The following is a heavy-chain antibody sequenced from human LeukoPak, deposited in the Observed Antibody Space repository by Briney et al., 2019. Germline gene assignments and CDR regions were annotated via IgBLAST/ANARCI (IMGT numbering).Heavy chain of an antibody. Sequence: ASVKVSCKASGYTFTSYGIRWVRQAPGQGLEWMGWISAYNGNTNYAQKLQGRVTMTTDTSTSTAYMELRSLRSDDTAVYYCARARVSSGWPDFDYWGQGTLVTVSS. CDR3: ARARVSSGWPDFDY. J-gene: IGHJ4*02. CDR2: ISAYNGNT. V-gene: IGHV1-18*01. D-gene: IGHD6-19*01. CDR1: GYTFTSYG.